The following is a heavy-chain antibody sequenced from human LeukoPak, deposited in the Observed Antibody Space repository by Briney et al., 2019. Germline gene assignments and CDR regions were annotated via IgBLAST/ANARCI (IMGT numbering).Heavy chain of an antibody. CDR2: IYYSGST. J-gene: IGHJ4*02. CDR1: GGSISSYY. Sequence: SETLSLTCTVSGGSISSYYWSWIRQPPGKGLEWIGYIYYSGSTNYNPSLKSRVTISVDTSKNQFSLKLSSVTAADTAVYYCARAKPSGWFDYWGPGTLVTVSS. CDR3: ARAKPSGWFDY. V-gene: IGHV4-59*01. D-gene: IGHD6-19*01.